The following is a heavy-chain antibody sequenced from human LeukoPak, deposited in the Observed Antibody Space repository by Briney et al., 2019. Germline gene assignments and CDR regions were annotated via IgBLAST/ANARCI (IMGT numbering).Heavy chain of an antibody. CDR3: ARGWVVATGGFDM. CDR1: GFTLTNHA. J-gene: IGHJ3*02. Sequence: HAGGSLRLSCAVSGFTLTNHAVSWVRQAPGKGLEWVSIVVGTGGTWCADSVKGRFTVSRDNSKNTVYLQMNSLRGEDTAVYFCARGWVVATGGFDMWGQGTMVTVSS. CDR2: VVGTGGT. D-gene: IGHD2-8*02. V-gene: IGHV3-23*01.